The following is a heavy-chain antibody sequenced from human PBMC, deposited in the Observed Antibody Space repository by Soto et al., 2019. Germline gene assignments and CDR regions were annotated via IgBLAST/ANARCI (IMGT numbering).Heavy chain of an antibody. CDR2: IIPIFGTA. CDR1: GGTFSSYA. J-gene: IGHJ6*02. V-gene: IGHV1-69*06. D-gene: IGHD2-2*01. Sequence: QVQLVQSGAEVKKPGSSVKVSCKASGGTFSSYAISWVRQDPGQGLEWMGGIIPIFGTANYAQKFQGRVTITADKSTSTAYMELSILRSEDTAVYYCATRRSSTSCYPCYYYGMDVWGQGTTVTVSS. CDR3: ATRRSSTSCYPCYYYGMDV.